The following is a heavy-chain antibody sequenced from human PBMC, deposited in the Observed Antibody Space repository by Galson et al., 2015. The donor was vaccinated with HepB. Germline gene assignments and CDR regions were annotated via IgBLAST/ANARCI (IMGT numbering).Heavy chain of an antibody. D-gene: IGHD7-27*01. Sequence: SLRLSCAASGFTFSGSGIHWVRQAPGKGLEWVAVISNDGSNKYYADSVKGRFTTSRDNSKKTLYLQMNSLRSEDTAVYYCAKGASGDGNFDYWGQGTLVTVSS. CDR3: AKGASGDGNFDY. V-gene: IGHV3-30*18. J-gene: IGHJ4*02. CDR1: GFTFSGSG. CDR2: ISNDGSNK.